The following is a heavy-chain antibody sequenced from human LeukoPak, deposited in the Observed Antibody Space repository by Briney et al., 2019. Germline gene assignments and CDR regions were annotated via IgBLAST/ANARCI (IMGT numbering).Heavy chain of an antibody. CDR3: ARDRIEGGLDV. CDR1: GFAFSTYW. D-gene: IGHD2/OR15-2a*01. CDR2: SNTDGSET. V-gene: IGHV3-74*01. J-gene: IGHJ6*02. Sequence: GGSLRLSCEASGFAFSTYWMHWVRQGPGKGLVWVSRSNTDGSETTYADSVKGRFIISKDNAENTLYLQMNSLRPEDTAIYYCARDRIEGGLDVWGQGTAVTVSS.